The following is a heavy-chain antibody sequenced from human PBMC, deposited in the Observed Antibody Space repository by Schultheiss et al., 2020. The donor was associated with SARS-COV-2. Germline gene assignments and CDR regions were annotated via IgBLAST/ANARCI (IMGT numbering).Heavy chain of an antibody. D-gene: IGHD4-17*01. V-gene: IGHV3-15*01. CDR1: GFTLSNAW. Sequence: GGSLRLSCAASGFTLSNAWMSWVRQAPGKGLEWVGRIKSNTDGGTTDYAAPLKGRFSISRDNSKNMLYLQMNSLKTQDTAVYYCSTDLSSPSTVTTYWGQGTLVTVSS. CDR3: STDLSSPSTVTTY. J-gene: IGHJ4*02. CDR2: IKSNTDGGTT.